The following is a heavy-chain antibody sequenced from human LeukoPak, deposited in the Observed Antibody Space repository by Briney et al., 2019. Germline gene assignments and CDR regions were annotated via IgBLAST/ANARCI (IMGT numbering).Heavy chain of an antibody. J-gene: IGHJ5*02. V-gene: IGHV4-34*01. CDR3: ASNPIVVVVAATPGWFDP. Sequence: SETLSLTCAVYGGSFSGYYWSWIRRPPGKGLEWIGEINHSGSTNYNPSLKSRVTISVDTSKNQFSLKLSSVTAADTAVYYCASNPIVVVVAATPGWFDPWGQGTLVTVSS. D-gene: IGHD2-15*01. CDR1: GGSFSGYY. CDR2: INHSGST.